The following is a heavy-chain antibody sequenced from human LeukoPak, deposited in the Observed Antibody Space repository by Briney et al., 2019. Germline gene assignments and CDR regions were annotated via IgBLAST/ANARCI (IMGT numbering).Heavy chain of an antibody. CDR2: ISSSGSTI. V-gene: IGHV3-11*01. CDR3: AREVRAYDSSGYYLDY. J-gene: IGHJ4*02. CDR1: GFTFSDYY. D-gene: IGHD3-22*01. Sequence: GGSLRLSCAASGFTFSDYYMSWIRQAPGKGLEWVSYISSSGSTIYYADSVKGRFTISRDNVKNSLYLQMNSLRAEDTAVYYCAREVRAYDSSGYYLDYWGRGTLVTVSS.